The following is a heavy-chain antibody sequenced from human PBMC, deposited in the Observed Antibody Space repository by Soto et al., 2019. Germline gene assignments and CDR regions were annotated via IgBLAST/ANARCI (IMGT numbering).Heavy chain of an antibody. Sequence: GGTLGLSCAASGFTFSSYGMHWVRQAPGKGLEWVAVIWYDGSNKYYADSVKGRFTISRDNSKNTLYLQMNSLRAEDTAVYYCARDPCSGGSCYLVEGYHYYGMHVWGQGLTVT. D-gene: IGHD2-15*01. CDR1: GFTFSSYG. J-gene: IGHJ6*02. CDR2: IWYDGSNK. V-gene: IGHV3-33*01. CDR3: ARDPCSGGSCYLVEGYHYYGMHV.